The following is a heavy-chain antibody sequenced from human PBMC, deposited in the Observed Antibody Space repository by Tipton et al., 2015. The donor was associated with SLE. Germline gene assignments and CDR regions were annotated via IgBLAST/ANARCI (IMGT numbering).Heavy chain of an antibody. V-gene: IGHV3-33*01. CDR2: IWYDDGNYK. CDR1: GFDFSSYG. J-gene: IGHJ4*02. CDR3: AREEGRNYMGYFDS. D-gene: IGHD1-7*01. Sequence: SLRLSCAVSGFDFSSYGMHWVRQAPGKGLEWVAVIWYDDGNYKFYADSVKGRFTISRDYSKTALYLQMNSLRVEDTAVYYCAREEGRNYMGYFDSWGQGTLVTVSP.